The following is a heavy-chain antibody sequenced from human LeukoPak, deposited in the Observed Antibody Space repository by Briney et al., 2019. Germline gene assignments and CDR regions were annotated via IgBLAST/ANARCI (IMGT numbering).Heavy chain of an antibody. D-gene: IGHD3-3*01. Sequence: SETLSLTCTDSGGSISSYYWSWIRQPPGKGLEWIGYIYYSGSTKYNPSLKSRVTISVDTSKNQFSLKLSSVTAADTAVYYCARVPTNYDFWSGTGWFDPWGQGTLVTVSS. CDR1: GGSISSYY. J-gene: IGHJ5*02. CDR3: ARVPTNYDFWSGTGWFDP. CDR2: IYYSGST. V-gene: IGHV4-59*01.